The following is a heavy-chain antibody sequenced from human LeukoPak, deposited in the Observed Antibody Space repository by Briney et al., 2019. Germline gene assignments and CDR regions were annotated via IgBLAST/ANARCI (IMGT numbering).Heavy chain of an antibody. CDR1: GFSFTTYW. Sequence: GGSLRLSCAASGFSFTTYWMGWVRQAPGKGLEWVSVIYSGGHTFYIDSVKGRFTISRDNSKNTLYLQMSSLRAEDTAVYYCATRNHCTGGSCYFENWGQGTQVTVSS. CDR2: IYSGGHT. V-gene: IGHV3-66*01. J-gene: IGHJ4*02. CDR3: ATRNHCTGGSCYFEN. D-gene: IGHD2-8*02.